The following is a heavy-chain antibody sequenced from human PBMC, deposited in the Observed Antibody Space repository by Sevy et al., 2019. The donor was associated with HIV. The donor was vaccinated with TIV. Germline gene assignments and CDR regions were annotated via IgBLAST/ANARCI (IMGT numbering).Heavy chain of an antibody. CDR2: MYDSGSS. CDR3: ARGGALTYYDTSGFQNYFDS. J-gene: IGHJ4*02. CDR1: GGSISGHY. Sequence: SETLSLTCTVSGGSISGHYRGWIRQSPGKGLEWIAYMYDSGSSNYNTSLRSRVTISVDTSKNQISLRLSSVTAADTAVYYCARGGALTYYDTSGFQNYFDSWGPGNLVTVSS. V-gene: IGHV4-59*11. D-gene: IGHD3-22*01.